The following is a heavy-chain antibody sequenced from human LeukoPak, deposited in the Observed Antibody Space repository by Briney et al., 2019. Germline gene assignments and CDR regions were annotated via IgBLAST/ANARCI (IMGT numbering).Heavy chain of an antibody. D-gene: IGHD2-15*01. CDR1: GGSISSYY. V-gene: IGHV4-59*12. CDR3: ARDLGGVDDY. CDR2: IYHSGST. J-gene: IGHJ4*02. Sequence: SETLSLTCTVSGGSISSYYWSWIRQPPGKGLEWIGEIYHSGSTNYNPSLKSRVTISVDKSKNQFSLKLSSVTAADTAVYYCARDLGGVDDYWGQGTLVTVSS.